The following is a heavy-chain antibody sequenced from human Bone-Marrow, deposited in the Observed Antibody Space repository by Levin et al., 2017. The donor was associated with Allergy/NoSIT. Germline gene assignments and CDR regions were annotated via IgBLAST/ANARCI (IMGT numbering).Heavy chain of an antibody. CDR1: GYSFSTSW. V-gene: IGHV5-51*01. J-gene: IGHJ4*02. CDR3: ARQGGGRATYSY. D-gene: IGHD3-16*01. Sequence: GESLKISCKGSGYSFSTSWIAWVRQMPGKGLEWMGIIFPSDSDTRYSPSFQGQVTISADKSITTAYLQWSSLKASDTAMYYCARQGGGRATYSYWGQGTLVTVSS. CDR2: IFPSDSDT.